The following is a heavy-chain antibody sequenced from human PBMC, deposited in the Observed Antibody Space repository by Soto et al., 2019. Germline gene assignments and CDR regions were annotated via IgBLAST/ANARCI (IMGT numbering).Heavy chain of an antibody. Sequence: ASVKVSCKASGYTFTSYAMHWVRQAPGQRLEWMGWINAGNGNTKYSQKFQGRVTITRDTSASTAYMELSSLRSEDTAVYYCASPRELRYAFDIWGQGTMVTVSS. CDR3: ASPRELRYAFDI. D-gene: IGHD1-26*01. CDR1: GYTFTSYA. V-gene: IGHV1-3*01. J-gene: IGHJ3*02. CDR2: INAGNGNT.